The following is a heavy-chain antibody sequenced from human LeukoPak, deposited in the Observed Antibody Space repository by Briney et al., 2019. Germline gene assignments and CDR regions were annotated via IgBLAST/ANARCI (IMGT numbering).Heavy chain of an antibody. CDR1: GGSISSYY. CDR3: ARVETGYSSSWEDDAFDI. J-gene: IGHJ3*02. CDR2: IYYSGST. Sequence: SETLSLTCTVSGGSISSYYWSWIRQPPGKGLEWIGYIYYSGSTNYNPSLKSRVTISVDTSKNQFSLKLSSVTAADTAVYYCARVETGYSSSWEDDAFDIWGQGTMVTVSS. D-gene: IGHD6-13*01. V-gene: IGHV4-59*08.